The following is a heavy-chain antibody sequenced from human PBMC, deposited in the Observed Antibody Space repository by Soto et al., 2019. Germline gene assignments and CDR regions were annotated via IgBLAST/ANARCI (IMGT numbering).Heavy chain of an antibody. CDR1: GDSVSSNSAA. V-gene: IGHV6-1*01. Sequence: SQTLSLTCAISGDSVSSNSAAWNWIRQSPSRGLEWLGRTYYRSKWYNDYAVSVKSRITINPDTSKNQFSLQLNSVTPEDTAVYYCARDVMVRGSGWYGTYYFDYWGQGTLVTVSS. CDR3: ARDVMVRGSGWYGTYYFDY. D-gene: IGHD6-19*01. CDR2: TYYRSKWYN. J-gene: IGHJ4*02.